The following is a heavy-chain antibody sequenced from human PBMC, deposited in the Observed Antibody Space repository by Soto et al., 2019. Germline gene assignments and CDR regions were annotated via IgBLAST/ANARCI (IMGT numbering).Heavy chain of an antibody. J-gene: IGHJ4*02. CDR1: GFTFRSYV. D-gene: IGHD3-16*01. CDR2: TSYDGSNN. CDR3: ARWGTAGGLDV. V-gene: IGHV3-30*03. Sequence: QVQLVESGGGVVQPGTSLRLSCVGSGFTFRSYVIHWVRKAPGKGLEWVALTSYDGSNNFYGDSVKGLFTISRDNSRNTVELQMDSLGLEDTSLYYCARWGTAGGLDVWGQGTLVSVSS.